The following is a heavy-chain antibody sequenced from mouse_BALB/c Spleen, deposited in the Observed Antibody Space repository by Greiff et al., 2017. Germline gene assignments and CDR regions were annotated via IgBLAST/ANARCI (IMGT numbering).Heavy chain of an antibody. D-gene: IGHD2-4*01. CDR3: APYDYDGYAMDY. CDR1: GFNIKDTY. V-gene: IGHV14-3*02. CDR2: IDPANGNT. Sequence: EVQGVESGAELVKPGASVKLSCTASGFNIKDTYMHWVKQRPEQGLEWIGRIDPANGNTKYDPKFQGKATITADTSSNTAYLQLSSLTSEDTAVYYCAPYDYDGYAMDYWGQGTAVTVSS. J-gene: IGHJ4*01.